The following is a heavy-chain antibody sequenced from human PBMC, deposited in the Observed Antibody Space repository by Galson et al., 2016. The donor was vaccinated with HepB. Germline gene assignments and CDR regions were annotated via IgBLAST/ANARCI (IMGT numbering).Heavy chain of an antibody. D-gene: IGHD3-3*01. Sequence: SETLSLTCTVSGDSISSSRYYWGWIRQPPGKGLEYIGRVYYNGDTDYNPSLKSRVTMSVDTSKNQFSLKLSSVTAPDSAIYYCTRPFLSGSRPPIYYGMDVWGQGTTVTVAS. CDR2: VYYNGDT. CDR3: TRPFLSGSRPPIYYGMDV. V-gene: IGHV4-39*01. J-gene: IGHJ6*02. CDR1: GDSISSSRYY.